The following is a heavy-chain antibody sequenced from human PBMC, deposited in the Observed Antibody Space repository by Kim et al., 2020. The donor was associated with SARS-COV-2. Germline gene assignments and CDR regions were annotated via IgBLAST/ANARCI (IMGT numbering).Heavy chain of an antibody. CDR3: VRVVATVTYDAFDI. V-gene: IGHV3-64*03. D-gene: IGHD4-17*01. CDR1: GFTFSSYA. J-gene: IGHJ3*02. CDR2: ISSNGGNT. Sequence: GGSLRLSCSASGFTFSSYAMYWVRQAPGKGLEYVSAISSNGGNTYYADSVKGRFTISRDNSKNTLYLQMSSLRAEDTAVYYWVRVVATVTYDAFDIWGQGTMVTVS.